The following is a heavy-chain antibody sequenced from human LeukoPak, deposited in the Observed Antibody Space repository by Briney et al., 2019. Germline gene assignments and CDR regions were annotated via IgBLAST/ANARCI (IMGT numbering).Heavy chain of an antibody. CDR2: IYSGGST. V-gene: IGHV3-53*01. J-gene: IGHJ3*02. CDR3: ARGPAYSPGAFDI. CDR1: GLTVSSNY. D-gene: IGHD4-11*01. Sequence: GGSLRLSCAASGLTVSSNYMSWVRQAPGKGLEWVSVIYSGGSTYYADSVKGRFTISRDNSKNTLYLQMNSLRAEDTAVYYCARGPAYSPGAFDIWGQGTMVTVSS.